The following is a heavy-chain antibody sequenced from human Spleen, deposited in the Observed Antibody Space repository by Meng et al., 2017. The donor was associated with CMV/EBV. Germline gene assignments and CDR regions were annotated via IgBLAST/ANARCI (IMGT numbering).Heavy chain of an antibody. Sequence: KISCKVSGYSFTSYWIAWVRQMPGKGLEWMGIMYPGDSDTRYSPPFQGQVTISAGKSISTAYLQWSSLKASDTAMYYCARGTVVTGFDYWGQGTLVTVSS. D-gene: IGHD4-23*01. V-gene: IGHV5-51*01. CDR3: ARGTVVTGFDY. CDR1: GYSFTSYW. CDR2: MYPGDSDT. J-gene: IGHJ4*02.